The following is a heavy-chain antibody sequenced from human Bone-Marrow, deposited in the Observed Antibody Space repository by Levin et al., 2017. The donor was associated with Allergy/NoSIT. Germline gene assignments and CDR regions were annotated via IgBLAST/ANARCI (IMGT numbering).Heavy chain of an antibody. V-gene: IGHV3-30*18. CDR1: GFTFNSHG. CDR3: AKDPNAVVLPTAIRFDD. J-gene: IGHJ4*02. D-gene: IGHD2-21*01. CDR2: ISADGTKT. Sequence: GGSLRLSCAASGFTFNSHGIHWVRQAPGNGLEWVAVISADGTKTWYADSVKGRFIISRDNSQNRVFLQMNSLRVEDTAVFYCAKDPNAVVLPTAIRFDDWGQGTRVIVSS.